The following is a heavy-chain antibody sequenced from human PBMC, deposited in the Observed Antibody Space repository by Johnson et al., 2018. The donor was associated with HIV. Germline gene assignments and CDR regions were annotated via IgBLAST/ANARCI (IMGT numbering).Heavy chain of an antibody. D-gene: IGHD1-26*01. Sequence: VQLVESGGGVVQPGGSLRLSCAASGFTFSSYAMSWVRQDPGKGLEWVSAISGSGGSIYYADSVKGRFTISRDNSKNTLYLQMNSLRAEDTAVYYCAKSGFSGSYQGAYDIWGQGTMVTVSS. CDR3: AKSGFSGSYQGAYDI. J-gene: IGHJ3*02. CDR1: GFTFSSYA. CDR2: ISGSGGSI. V-gene: IGHV3-23*04.